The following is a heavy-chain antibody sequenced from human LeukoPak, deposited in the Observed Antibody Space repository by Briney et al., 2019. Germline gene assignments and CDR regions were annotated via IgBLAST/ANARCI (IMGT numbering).Heavy chain of an antibody. CDR3: ARRIEVAGLFDY. V-gene: IGHV4-30-2*01. J-gene: IGHJ4*02. D-gene: IGHD6-13*01. CDR1: GGSISSGNYY. Sequence: SETLSLTCSVSGGSISSGNYYWSWIRQPPGKGLEWNGYIYQSGSTYYNPSLKSRVTISVDRSKNQFSLKLSSVTAADTAVYYCARRIEVAGLFDYWGQGTLVTVSS. CDR2: IYQSGST.